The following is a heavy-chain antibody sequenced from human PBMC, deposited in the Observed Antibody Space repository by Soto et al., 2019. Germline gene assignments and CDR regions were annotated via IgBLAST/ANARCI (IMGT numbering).Heavy chain of an antibody. J-gene: IGHJ5*02. CDR1: GGSISSGDYY. CDR2: IYYSGST. D-gene: IGHD4-17*01. V-gene: IGHV4-30-4*01. CDR3: ARDYAYGDLNWFDP. Sequence: SETLSLTCTVSGGSISSGDYYWSWIRQPPGKGLEWIGYIYYSGSTYYNPSLKSRVTISVDTSKNQFSLKLSSVTAADTAVYYCARDYAYGDLNWFDPWGQGTLVTVSS.